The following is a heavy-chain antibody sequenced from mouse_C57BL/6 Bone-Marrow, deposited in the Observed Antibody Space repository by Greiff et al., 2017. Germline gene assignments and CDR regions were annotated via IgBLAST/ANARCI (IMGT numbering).Heavy chain of an antibody. CDR1: GYSFTSYY. J-gene: IGHJ4*01. D-gene: IGHD2-2*01. CDR3: ARAGYAVPYAMDY. Sequence: VKLQESGPELVKPGASVKISCKASGYSFTSYYIHWVTQRPGQGLEWIGWIYPGSGNTKYNEKFKGKATLTADTSSSTAYVQISSRTSEDSAVYFCARAGYAVPYAMDYWGQGTSVTVSS. CDR2: IYPGSGNT. V-gene: IGHV1-66*01.